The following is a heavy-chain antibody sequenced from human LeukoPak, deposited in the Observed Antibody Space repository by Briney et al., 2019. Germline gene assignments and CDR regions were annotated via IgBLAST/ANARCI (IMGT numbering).Heavy chain of an antibody. D-gene: IGHD3-16*01. CDR2: IKSKPDGGTK. J-gene: IGHJ3*01. Sequence: KGLEWVGGIKSKPDGGTKDYAAPVKGRFTISRDDSKNTLYLLMNSLKTEDTAVYYCTTDPGDWGQGTMVTVSS. V-gene: IGHV3-15*01. CDR3: TTDPGD.